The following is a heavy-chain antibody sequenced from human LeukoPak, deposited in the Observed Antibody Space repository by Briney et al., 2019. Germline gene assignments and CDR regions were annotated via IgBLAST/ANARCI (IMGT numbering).Heavy chain of an antibody. CDR3: AREPLSRDYYDSSGFDY. V-gene: IGHV3-30-3*01. Sequence: PGGSLRLSCAASGFTFSSYAMHWVRQAPGKGLEWVAVISYDGSNKYYADPVKGRFTISRDNSKNTLYLQMNSLRAEDTAVYYCAREPLSRDYYDSSGFDYWGQGTLVTVSS. CDR1: GFTFSSYA. D-gene: IGHD3-22*01. J-gene: IGHJ4*02. CDR2: ISYDGSNK.